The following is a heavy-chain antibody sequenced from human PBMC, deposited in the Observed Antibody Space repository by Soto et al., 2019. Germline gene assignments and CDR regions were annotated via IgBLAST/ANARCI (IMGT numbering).Heavy chain of an antibody. V-gene: IGHV4-31*03. D-gene: IGHD3-22*01. CDR2: IYYSGST. CDR1: GGSISGGGYY. CDR3: ARDAKWSLPPTDYGMDV. Sequence: PSETLSLTCTVSGGSISGGGYYWSWIRQHPGKGLEWIGYIYYSGSTYYNPSLKSRVTISVDTSKNQFSLKLSSVTAAGTAVYYCARDAKWSLPPTDYGMDVWGQGTTVTVSS. J-gene: IGHJ6*02.